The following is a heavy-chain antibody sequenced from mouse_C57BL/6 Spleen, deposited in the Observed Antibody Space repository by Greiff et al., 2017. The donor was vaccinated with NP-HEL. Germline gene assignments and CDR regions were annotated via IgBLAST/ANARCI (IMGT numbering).Heavy chain of an antibody. Sequence: EVQLQQSGPVLVKPGASVKMSCKASGYTFTDYYMNWVKQSHGKSLEWIGVINPYNGGTSYNQKFKGKATLTVDKSSSTAYMELNSLTSEDSAVYYCASSNWDVGWFAYWGQGTLVTVSA. D-gene: IGHD4-1*01. CDR2: INPYNGGT. V-gene: IGHV1-19*01. CDR1: GYTFTDYY. CDR3: ASSNWDVGWFAY. J-gene: IGHJ3*01.